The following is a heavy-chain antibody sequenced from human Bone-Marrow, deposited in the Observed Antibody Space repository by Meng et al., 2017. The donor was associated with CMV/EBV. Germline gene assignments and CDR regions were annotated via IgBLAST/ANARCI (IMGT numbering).Heavy chain of an antibody. J-gene: IGHJ6*02. D-gene: IGHD1-20*01. Sequence: GESLKISCAASGFTFSSYGMHWVRQAPGKGLEWVAVIWYDGSNKYYADSVKGRFTISRDNSRNTLFLQMNSLRAEDTALYYCAKEAITGTNYFYYGMDVWGQGTTVTVSS. CDR3: AKEAITGTNYFYYGMDV. CDR2: IWYDGSNK. V-gene: IGHV3-33*06. CDR1: GFTFSSYG.